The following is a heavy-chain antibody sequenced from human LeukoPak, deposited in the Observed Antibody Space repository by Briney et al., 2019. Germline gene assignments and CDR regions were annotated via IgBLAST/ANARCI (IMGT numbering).Heavy chain of an antibody. CDR2: ISSSSSTI. V-gene: IGHV3-48*04. CDR3: ARDLLAAAGLD. J-gene: IGHJ4*02. D-gene: IGHD6-13*01. Sequence: TGGSLRLSCAASGFTFSSYSMNWVRQAPGKGLEWVSYISSSSSTIYYADSVKGRFTISRDNAKNSLFLQMNSLRAEDTALYYCARDLLAAAGLDWGQGTLVTVSS. CDR1: GFTFSSYS.